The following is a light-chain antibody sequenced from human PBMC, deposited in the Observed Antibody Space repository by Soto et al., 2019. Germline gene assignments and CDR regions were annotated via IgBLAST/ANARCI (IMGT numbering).Light chain of an antibody. CDR2: GAS. J-gene: IGKJ1*01. V-gene: IGKV3-15*01. Sequence: EIVMTQSPATLSVSPGERATLSCRASQSVSANLAWYKQKPGQPPRLLIYGASTRAAGVPARFSGSGSGTEFSLTISSLQSEDFAVYYCQQFNNWPPWTFGQGTKVDIK. CDR1: QSVSAN. CDR3: QQFNNWPPWT.